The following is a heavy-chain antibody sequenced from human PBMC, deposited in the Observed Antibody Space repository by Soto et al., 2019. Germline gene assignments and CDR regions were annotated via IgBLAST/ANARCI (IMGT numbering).Heavy chain of an antibody. CDR2: VNYSGRP. D-gene: IGHD6-13*01. CDR3: PRGGGPSSSYFWFDS. J-gene: IGHJ5*01. V-gene: IGHV4-34*01. CDR1: GGSFGGYY. Sequence: PSETLSLTCGISGGSFGGYYWTWIRQPPGKGLEWIGEVNYSGRPNYNPSLKSRVTVSLDMTNNSFSLTLNSVTAADTAFYYCPRGGGPSSSYFWFDSWDKGPMGTVSS.